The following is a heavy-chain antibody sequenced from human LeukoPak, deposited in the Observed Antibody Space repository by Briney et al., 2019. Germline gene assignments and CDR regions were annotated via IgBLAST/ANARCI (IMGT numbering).Heavy chain of an antibody. CDR1: GGSISSYY. V-gene: IGHV4-59*01. Sequence: SETLSLTCTVSGGSISSYYWSWIRQPPGRGLEWIGYIYYSGSTNYNPSLKSRVTISIDTSKNQFSLKLSSVTAADTAVYYCARDSGYSNSGSNFDYWGQGTLVTVSS. D-gene: IGHD6-13*01. J-gene: IGHJ4*02. CDR2: IYYSGST. CDR3: ARDSGYSNSGSNFDY.